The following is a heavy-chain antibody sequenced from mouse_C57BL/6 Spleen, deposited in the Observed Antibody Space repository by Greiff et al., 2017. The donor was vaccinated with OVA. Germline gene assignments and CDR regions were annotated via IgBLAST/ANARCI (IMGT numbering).Heavy chain of an antibody. V-gene: IGHV1-18*01. D-gene: IGHD1-1*01. CDR3: ARGRDYYGSSYWYFDV. CDR2: INPNNGGT. CDR1: GYTFTDYN. Sequence: VQLQQSGPELVKPGASVKIPCKASGYTFTDYNMDWVKQSHGKSLEWIGDINPNNGGTIYNQKFKGKATLTVDKSSSTAYMELRSLTSEDTAVYYCARGRDYYGSSYWYFDVWGTGTTVTVSS. J-gene: IGHJ1*03.